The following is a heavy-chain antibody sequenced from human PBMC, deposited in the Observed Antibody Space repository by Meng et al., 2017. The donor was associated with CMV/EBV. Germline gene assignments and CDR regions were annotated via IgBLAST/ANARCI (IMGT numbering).Heavy chain of an antibody. V-gene: IGHV3-9*01. CDR1: GFTFDDYA. D-gene: IGHD3-22*01. J-gene: IGHJ5*02. CDR3: AREGSGYYYPNWFDP. Sequence: SLKISCAASGFTFDDYAMHWVRQAPGKGLEWVSGISWNSGSIGYADSVKGRFTISRDNAKNSLYLQMNSLRAEDTAVYYCAREGSGYYYPNWFDPWGQGTLVTVSS. CDR2: ISWNSGSI.